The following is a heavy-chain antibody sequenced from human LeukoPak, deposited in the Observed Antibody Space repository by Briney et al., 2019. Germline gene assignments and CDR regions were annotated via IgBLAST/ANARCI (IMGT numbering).Heavy chain of an antibody. J-gene: IGHJ2*01. D-gene: IGHD3-16*01. CDR3: ARPTLWGSHTPNFDL. Sequence: GASVKVSCKASGYTFTAYYMHWVRQAPGQGLEWMGWINPNSGGTNYAQKFQGRVTMTRDTSISTAYMELSRLRSDDTAVYYCARPTLWGSHTPNFDLWGRGTLVTVSS. CDR2: INPNSGGT. CDR1: GYTFTAYY. V-gene: IGHV1-2*02.